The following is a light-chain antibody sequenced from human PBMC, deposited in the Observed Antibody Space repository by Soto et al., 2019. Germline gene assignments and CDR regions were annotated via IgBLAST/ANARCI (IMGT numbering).Light chain of an antibody. CDR1: SSDVGGYNY. Sequence: QSALTQPPSASGSPGQSVTISCTGTSSDVGGYNYVSWYQQHPGKAPQLMIYEVSKRPSGVPDRFSGSKSGNAASLTVSGLQGEDEADYYCSSYAGSNNFVVFGGGTKLTVL. CDR3: SSYAGSNNFVV. J-gene: IGLJ2*01. CDR2: EVS. V-gene: IGLV2-8*01.